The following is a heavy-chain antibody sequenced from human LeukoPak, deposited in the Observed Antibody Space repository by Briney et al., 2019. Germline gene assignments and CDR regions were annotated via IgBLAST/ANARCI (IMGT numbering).Heavy chain of an antibody. CDR2: MNPNSGNT. CDR3: ARRGESVTYYYDSSGYVDFDY. V-gene: IGHV1-8*01. D-gene: IGHD3-22*01. Sequence: ASVKVSCKASGYTFTSYDINWVRQATGQGLEWMGWMNPNSGNTGYAQKFQGRVTMTRNTSISTAYMELSSLRSEDTAVYYCARRGESVTYYYDSSGYVDFDYWGQGTLVTVSS. J-gene: IGHJ4*02. CDR1: GYTFTSYD.